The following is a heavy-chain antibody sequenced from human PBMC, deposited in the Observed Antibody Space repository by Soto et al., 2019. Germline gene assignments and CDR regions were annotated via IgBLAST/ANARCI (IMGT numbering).Heavy chain of an antibody. CDR3: ARGRRGCGYGLYYYYYGMDF. V-gene: IGHV4-34*01. D-gene: IGHD5-12*01. J-gene: IGHJ6*02. Sequence: SEALSLTCAVYGGSFSGYYWSWIRQLPGKGLEWIGEINHSGSTNYNPSLKSRVTISVDTSKNQFSLKLSSVTAADTAVYYCARGRRGCGYGLYYYYYGMDFRAQGSSVTVSS. CDR1: GGSFSGYY. CDR2: INHSGST.